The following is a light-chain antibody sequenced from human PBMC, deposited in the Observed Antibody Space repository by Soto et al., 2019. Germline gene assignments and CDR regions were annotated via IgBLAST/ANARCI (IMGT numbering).Light chain of an antibody. Sequence: QSVLTQPPSVSGAPGQRVTISCTGSSSNIGAGYDVHWYQQLPGTAPKLLIYGNSNRPSGVPDRFSGSKSGTSASLAITGLQAEDEADYYCSSYTVSSTVLFGGGTQLTVL. V-gene: IGLV1-40*01. CDR2: GNS. J-gene: IGLJ2*01. CDR1: SSNIGAGYD. CDR3: SSYTVSSTVL.